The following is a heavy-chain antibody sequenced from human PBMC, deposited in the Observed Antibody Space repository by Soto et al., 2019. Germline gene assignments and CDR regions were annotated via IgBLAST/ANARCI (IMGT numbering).Heavy chain of an antibody. Sequence: ASVKVSCKASGYTFTSYDINWVRQATGQGLEWMGWMNPNSGNTGYAQKFQGRVTMTRNTSISTAYMELGSLRSEDTAVYYCARGPTIYGDFPYFDYWGQGTLVTVSS. D-gene: IGHD4-17*01. J-gene: IGHJ4*02. CDR1: GYTFTSYD. V-gene: IGHV1-8*01. CDR3: ARGPTIYGDFPYFDY. CDR2: MNPNSGNT.